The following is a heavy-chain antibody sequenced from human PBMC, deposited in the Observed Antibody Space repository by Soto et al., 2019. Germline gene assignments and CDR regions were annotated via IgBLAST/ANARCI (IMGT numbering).Heavy chain of an antibody. CDR1: GASINSSSFY. V-gene: IGHV4-39*01. CDR3: ARQTAAYCSSSSCYDNWFDP. J-gene: IGHJ5*02. D-gene: IGHD2-2*01. CDR2: IYYSGST. Sequence: SETLSLTCTVSGASINSSSFYWGWIRQPPGKGLEWIGTIYYSGSTYYNPSLKSRVTISVDTSKNQFSLKLSSVPAADTAVYYCARQTAAYCSSSSCYDNWFDPWGQGALVTVSP.